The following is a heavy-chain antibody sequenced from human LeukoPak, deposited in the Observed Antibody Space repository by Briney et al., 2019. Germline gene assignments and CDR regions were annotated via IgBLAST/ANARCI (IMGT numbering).Heavy chain of an antibody. CDR3: ARGDHPAHVLLWFGEFYNWFDP. V-gene: IGHV1-2*02. Sequence: ASVKVSCKASGYTFTGYYMHWVRQAPGQGLEWMGWINPNSGGTNYAQKFQGRVTMTRDTSISTAYMELSRLRSDDTAVYYCARGDHPAHVLLWFGEFYNWFDPWGQGTLVTVSS. CDR2: INPNSGGT. CDR1: GYTFTGYY. J-gene: IGHJ5*02. D-gene: IGHD3-10*01.